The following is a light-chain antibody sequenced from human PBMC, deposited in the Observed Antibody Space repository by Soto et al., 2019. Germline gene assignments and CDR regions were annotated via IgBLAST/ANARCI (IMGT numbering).Light chain of an antibody. V-gene: IGKV3-15*01. Sequence: EIVMTQSPDTLYVSPGEGATLSCRASQSVRTKLAWYQQKAGQAPRLLIYGASTRATGIPARFSGRGSGTEFTLTINSLQSEDFAVYYCQQYRNWPRTFGQGTKVDIK. CDR1: QSVRTK. J-gene: IGKJ1*01. CDR2: GAS. CDR3: QQYRNWPRT.